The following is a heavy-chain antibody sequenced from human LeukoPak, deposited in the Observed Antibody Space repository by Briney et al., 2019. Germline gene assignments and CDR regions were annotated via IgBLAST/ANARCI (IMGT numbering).Heavy chain of an antibody. Sequence: GGSLRLSCAASGFIFSRYDIHCVRQAPGKGLEWVAFIGYDGTNKDYADSVKGRFTISRDNSKNTLYLQMNSLRPEDTAVYYCAKDRKGIAEVEWGQGTLVTVSS. V-gene: IGHV3-30*02. D-gene: IGHD6-13*01. CDR1: GFIFSRYD. J-gene: IGHJ4*02. CDR2: IGYDGTNK. CDR3: AKDRKGIAEVE.